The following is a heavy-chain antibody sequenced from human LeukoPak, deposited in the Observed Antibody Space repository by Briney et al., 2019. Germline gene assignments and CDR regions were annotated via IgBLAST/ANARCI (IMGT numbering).Heavy chain of an antibody. CDR1: GGTFSSYA. D-gene: IGHD6-13*01. V-gene: IGHV1-69*05. CDR2: IIPIFGTA. Sequence: SVKVSCKASGGTFSSYAISWVRQAPGQGLEWMGGIIPIFGTANYAQKFQGRVTFTTDESTSTAYMELSSLRSEDTAVYYCARRALRQQVVDTDIWGQGTMVTVSS. J-gene: IGHJ3*02. CDR3: ARRALRQQVVDTDI.